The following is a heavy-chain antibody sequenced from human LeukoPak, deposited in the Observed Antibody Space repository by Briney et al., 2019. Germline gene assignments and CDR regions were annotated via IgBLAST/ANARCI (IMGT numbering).Heavy chain of an antibody. CDR2: IYYSGST. D-gene: IGHD3-16*01. CDR3: ARWGLTYRRFDY. CDR1: GGSISSYY. J-gene: IGHJ4*02. Sequence: SETLSLTCTVSGGSISSYYWSWIRQPPGKGLEWIGYIYYSGSTYYNPSLKSRVTISVDTSKNQFSLKLSSVTAADTAVYYCARWGLTYRRFDYWGQGTLVTVSS. V-gene: IGHV4-59*06.